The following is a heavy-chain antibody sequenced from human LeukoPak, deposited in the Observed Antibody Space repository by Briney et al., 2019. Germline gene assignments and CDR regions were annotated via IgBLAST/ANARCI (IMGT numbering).Heavy chain of an antibody. J-gene: IGHJ4*02. CDR2: ISGSGGST. CDR3: AKAYYDSSGYYNYFDY. Sequence: GGSLRLSCAASGFTFSNYAMSWVRQAPGKGLEWVSSISGSGGSTLYADSVKGRFTISRDNSKNTLYLQMNSLRAEDTAVYYCAKAYYDSSGYYNYFDYWGREPWSPSPQ. D-gene: IGHD3-22*01. V-gene: IGHV3-23*01. CDR1: GFTFSNYA.